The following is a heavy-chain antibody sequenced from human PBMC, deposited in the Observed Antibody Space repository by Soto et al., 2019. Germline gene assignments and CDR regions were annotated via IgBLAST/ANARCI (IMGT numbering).Heavy chain of an antibody. V-gene: IGHV3-30*18. D-gene: IGHD6-25*01. J-gene: IGHJ6*02. CDR3: AKDLLRPGRAYGMDV. CDR1: GFTFSSYG. CDR2: ISYDGSNK. Sequence: QVQLVESGGGVVQPGRSLRLSCAASGFTFSSYGMHWVRQAPGKGLEWVAGISYDGSNKYYADSVKGRFTISRDNFKNTLFLQMNSLRAEDTAVYYCAKDLLRPGRAYGMDVWGQGTTVTVSS.